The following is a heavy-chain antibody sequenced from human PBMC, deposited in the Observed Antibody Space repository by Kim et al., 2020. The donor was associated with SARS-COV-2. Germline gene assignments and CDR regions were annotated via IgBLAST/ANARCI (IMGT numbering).Heavy chain of an antibody. J-gene: IGHJ6*02. CDR3: ARHGHEYSTSSYYSYGMDV. CDR1: GYSFTSYW. Sequence: GESLKISCKGSGYSFTSYWIIWVRQMPGKGLEWMGRIDLSDSYAKYSPSFQGHVTISADKSISTAYLQWSSLKASDTAMYYCARHGHEYSTSSYYSYGMDVWGLGTTVTVSS. V-gene: IGHV5-10-1*01. CDR2: IDLSDSYA. D-gene: IGHD6-6*01.